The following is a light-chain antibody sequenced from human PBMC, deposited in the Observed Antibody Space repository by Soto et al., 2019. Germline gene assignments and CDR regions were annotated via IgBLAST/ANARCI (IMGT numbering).Light chain of an antibody. CDR2: SAS. CDR3: HQSGISPLT. Sequence: EIVLTQFPGTLSLSPGARATLSCRASQSLHSNFLVWYQQKPGQAPRLLISSASRRATGIPDRFSGSGSWTDFTLTISRLDPEDFAVYYCHQSGISPLTFGPGTRVDVK. CDR1: QSLHSNF. V-gene: IGKV3-20*01. J-gene: IGKJ3*01.